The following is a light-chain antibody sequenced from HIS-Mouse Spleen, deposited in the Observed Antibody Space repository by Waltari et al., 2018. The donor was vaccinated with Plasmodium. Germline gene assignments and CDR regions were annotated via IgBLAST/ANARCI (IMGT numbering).Light chain of an antibody. Sequence: QSALTQPPSVSGSPGQSVTIPCPGTSSDGGGYNYVSWYQQHPGKAPKLMIYEVSKRPSGVPDRFSGSKSGNTASLTVSGLQAEDEADYYCSSYAGSNNLVFGGGTKLTVL. CDR2: EVS. CDR3: SSYAGSNNLV. CDR1: SSDGGGYNY. V-gene: IGLV2-8*01. J-gene: IGLJ2*01.